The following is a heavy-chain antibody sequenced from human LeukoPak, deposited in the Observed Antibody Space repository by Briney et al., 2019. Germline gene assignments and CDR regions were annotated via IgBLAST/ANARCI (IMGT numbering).Heavy chain of an antibody. J-gene: IGHJ5*02. CDR1: GFTVSSNY. D-gene: IGHD3-3*02. Sequence: GGSLRLSCAASGFTVSSNYMSWVRQAPGKGLVWVSVIYSGGSTYYADSVKGRFTISRDNSKNTLYLQMNSLRAEDTAVYYCARGGAIFLNWFDPWGQGTLVTVSS. CDR2: IYSGGST. V-gene: IGHV3-53*01. CDR3: ARGGAIFLNWFDP.